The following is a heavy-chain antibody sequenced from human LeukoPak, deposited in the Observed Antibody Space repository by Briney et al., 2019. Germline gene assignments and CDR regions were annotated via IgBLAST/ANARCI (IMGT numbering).Heavy chain of an antibody. CDR3: IAAAGQFQH. J-gene: IGHJ1*01. D-gene: IGHD6-13*01. Sequence: GGSLRLSCTASGFTFSNYAMSWVRQAPGKGLEWVSTISGSDGSTYYADSVKGRFTISRDNSKNTLYLQMNSLRVEDTAIYYCIAAAGQFQHWGQGTLVTVSS. CDR2: ISGSDGST. V-gene: IGHV3-23*01. CDR1: GFTFSNYA.